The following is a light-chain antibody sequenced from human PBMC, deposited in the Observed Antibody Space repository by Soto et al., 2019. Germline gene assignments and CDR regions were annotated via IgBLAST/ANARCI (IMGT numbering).Light chain of an antibody. CDR1: SSNIGSGYD. CDR3: QSNDGLSGSV. CDR2: GND. V-gene: IGLV1-40*01. Sequence: QSVLTQPPSVSGAPGQRVTISCTGSSSNIGSGYDVHWYQQLPGTAPKLLIYGNDNRPSGVPDRFSASKSGTSASLAITGLQAEDEADYYCQSNDGLSGSVFGGGTKLTVL. J-gene: IGLJ2*01.